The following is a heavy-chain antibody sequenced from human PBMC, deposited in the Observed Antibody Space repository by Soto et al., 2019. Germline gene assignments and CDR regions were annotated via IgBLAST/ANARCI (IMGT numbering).Heavy chain of an antibody. Sequence: QVQLVQSGAEVKKPGASVKVSCKASGYTFTSYDINWVRQATGQGLEWMGWMNPNSGNTGSAQRFQGRLTMTRNTSINTAYMELTSLTSEDAAVYFCARVHTVTTYFDVWGRGTLVPGSS. D-gene: IGHD4-17*01. J-gene: IGHJ2*01. CDR1: GYTFTSYD. CDR3: ARVHTVTTYFDV. CDR2: MNPNSGNT. V-gene: IGHV1-8*01.